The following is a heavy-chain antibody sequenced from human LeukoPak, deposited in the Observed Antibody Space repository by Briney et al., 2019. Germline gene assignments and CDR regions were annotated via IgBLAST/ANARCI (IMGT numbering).Heavy chain of an antibody. D-gene: IGHD4-17*01. CDR2: INQDGSGK. J-gene: IGHJ4*02. CDR3: ARATVTQSYSQY. Sequence: GGSLRLSCSAYGFTFCSYWMTWVRQAPGKGLEWGANINQDGSGKIYVAFVKGRFTISRDNAESSLYLQMNSLRAEDTAVYYCARATVTQSYSQYWGQGTLVTVSS. CDR1: GFTFCSYW. V-gene: IGHV3-7*04.